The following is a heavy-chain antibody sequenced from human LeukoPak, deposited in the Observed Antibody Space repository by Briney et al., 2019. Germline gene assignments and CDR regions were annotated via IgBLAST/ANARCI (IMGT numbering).Heavy chain of an antibody. V-gene: IGHV3-23*01. CDR2: ISGSGGRT. J-gene: IGHJ4*02. CDR1: GFTFSNYA. CDR3: AKVGHSGGSCYDNFDY. Sequence: SGGSLRLSCVASGFTFSNYAMSWVRQAPGKWLEWVSAISGSGGRTYYADSVKGRFTISRDNSKNTLYLQMNSLRAEDTAVYYCAKVGHSGGSCYDNFDYWGQGTLVTVSS. D-gene: IGHD2-15*01.